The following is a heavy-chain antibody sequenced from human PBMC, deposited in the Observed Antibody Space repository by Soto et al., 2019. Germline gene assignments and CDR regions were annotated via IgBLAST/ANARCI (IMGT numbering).Heavy chain of an antibody. J-gene: IGHJ5*02. CDR1: GGSISSGDYY. V-gene: IGHV4-30-4*01. CDR2: IYYSGST. D-gene: IGHD3-10*01. CDR3: ARQSITMVRGVMVSCFDP. Sequence: SETLSLTCTVSGGSISSGDYYWSWIRQPPGKGQEWIGYIYYSGSTYYNPSLKSRVTISVDTSKNQFSLKLSSVTAADTAVYYCARQSITMVRGVMVSCFDPWGQGTLVTVSS.